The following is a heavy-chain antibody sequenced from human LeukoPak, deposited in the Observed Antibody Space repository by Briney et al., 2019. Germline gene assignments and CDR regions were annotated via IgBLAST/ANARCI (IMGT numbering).Heavy chain of an antibody. D-gene: IGHD2-2*01. CDR1: GLTFSSYG. CDR2: ISGSGAGTFGTT. Sequence: GGSLRLSCAASGLTFSSYGMNWVRQAPGKGLEWVSGISGSGAGTFGTTSYAGSVKGRSTISRDNSKNTLYLQMNSLRAEDTAIYYCAKDVVYCSSTSCPNPYYYYYGMDVWGQGTTVTVSS. CDR3: AKDVVYCSSTSCPNPYYYYYGMDV. J-gene: IGHJ6*02. V-gene: IGHV3-23*01.